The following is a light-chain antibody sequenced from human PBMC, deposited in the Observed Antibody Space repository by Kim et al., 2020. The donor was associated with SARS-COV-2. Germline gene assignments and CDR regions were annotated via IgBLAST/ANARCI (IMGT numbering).Light chain of an antibody. CDR1: QSVSSSY. CDR3: QQYGSSPRT. J-gene: IGKJ1*01. CDR2: GAS. V-gene: IGKV3-20*01. Sequence: SPGERATLSCRASQSVSSSYLAWYQQKPGKAPRLLIYGASSRATGIPDRFSGSGSGTDFTLTISRLEPEEFAVYYCQQYGSSPRTFGQGTKVEIK.